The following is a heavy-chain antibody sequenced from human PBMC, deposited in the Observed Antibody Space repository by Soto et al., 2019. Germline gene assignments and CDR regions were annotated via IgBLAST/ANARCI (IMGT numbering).Heavy chain of an antibody. D-gene: IGHD2-21*02. J-gene: IGHJ4*02. Sequence: QVQLVQSGAEVKKPGASVKVSCKVSGYTLTELSMHWVRQAPGKGLEWMGGFDPEDGETIYAQKFQGRVTMTEDTSTDKAYMELSSLRSEDTAVYYCATADAPVSIVVVTARYRFDYWGQGTLVTVSS. CDR2: FDPEDGET. V-gene: IGHV1-24*01. CDR3: ATADAPVSIVVVTARYRFDY. CDR1: GYTLTELS.